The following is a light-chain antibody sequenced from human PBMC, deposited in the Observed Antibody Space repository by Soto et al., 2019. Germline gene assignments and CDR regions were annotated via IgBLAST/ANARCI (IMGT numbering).Light chain of an antibody. J-gene: IGLJ2*01. CDR1: ISDVGGYNY. V-gene: IGLV2-14*01. CDR3: TSYASTTTHVV. Sequence: QSALTQPASVSGSPGQSITISCTGTISDVGGYNYVSWYQHHPGKAPNLIIYEVFNRPSGVSNRFSGSRSGNTASLTISGLQAEDEGDYYCTSYASTTTHVVFGGGTKLTVL. CDR2: EVF.